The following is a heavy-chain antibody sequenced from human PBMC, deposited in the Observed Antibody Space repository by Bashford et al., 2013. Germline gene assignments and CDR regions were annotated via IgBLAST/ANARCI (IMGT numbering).Heavy chain of an antibody. J-gene: IGHJ4*02. Sequence: GGSLRLSCEASEFTFSNYWMHWVRQVPGKGLVWVSRINSDGSSTNYGDSVRGRFTIFRDNAKNIAYLQMDSLKTEDTAVYYCATFDGYNTLDFWGQGTLVTVSS. CDR3: ATFDGYNTLDF. CDR1: EFTFSNYW. V-gene: IGHV3-74*01. CDR2: INSDGSST. D-gene: IGHD5-24*01.